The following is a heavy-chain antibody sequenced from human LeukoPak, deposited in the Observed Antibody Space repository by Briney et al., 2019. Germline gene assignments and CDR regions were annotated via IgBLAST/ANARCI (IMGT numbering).Heavy chain of an antibody. V-gene: IGHV4-39*01. Sequence: SETLSLTCTVSGASINNFNYYWGWVRQPPGKGLEWIGSINYSGATYDNASLKSRVTISVHTSQHHLSLQLTSVTAADTAVYYCARHKGTEVAIPPLLDHWGQGTLVTVSS. J-gene: IGHJ4*02. CDR2: INYSGAT. CDR1: GASINNFNYY. D-gene: IGHD2-21*01. CDR3: ARHKGTEVAIPPLLDH.